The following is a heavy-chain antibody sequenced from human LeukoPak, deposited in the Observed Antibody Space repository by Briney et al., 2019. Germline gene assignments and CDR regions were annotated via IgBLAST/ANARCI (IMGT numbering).Heavy chain of an antibody. CDR3: AGGLGYYYDSSGYYY. V-gene: IGHV4-61*02. CDR2: IYTSGST. CDR1: GGSISSGSYY. J-gene: IGHJ4*02. D-gene: IGHD3-22*01. Sequence: PSETLSLTCTVSGGSISSGSYYWSWIRQPAGKGLEWIGRIYTSGSTNYNPSLKSRVTMSVDTSKNQFSLKLSSVTAADTAVYYCAGGLGYYYDSSGYYYWGQGTLVTVSS.